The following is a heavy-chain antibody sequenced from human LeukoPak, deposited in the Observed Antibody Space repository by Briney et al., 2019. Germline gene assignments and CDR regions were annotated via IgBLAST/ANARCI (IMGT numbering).Heavy chain of an antibody. D-gene: IGHD3-22*01. CDR2: INHSGST. CDR3: ARTGYYASSGYYYFDS. CDR1: GFSFSNYW. Sequence: WGSLRLSCVASGFSFSNYWMSWVRQPPGKGLEWIGEINHSGSTNYNPSLKSRVTISVDTSKNQLYLKLSSVTAADTAVYYCARTGYYASSGYYYFDSWGQGTLVTVSS. V-gene: IGHV4-34*01. J-gene: IGHJ4*02.